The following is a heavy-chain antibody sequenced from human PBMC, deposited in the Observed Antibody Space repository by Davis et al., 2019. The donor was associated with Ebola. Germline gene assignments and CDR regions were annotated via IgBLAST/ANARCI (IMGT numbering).Heavy chain of an antibody. CDR2: IIPILGIA. CDR3: ARDSAPLEYYYGMDV. D-gene: IGHD1-1*01. Sequence: AASVKVSCKASGGTFSSYAISWVRQAPGQGLEWMGRIIPILGIANYAQKLQGRVTITADKSTSTAYMELSSLRSEDTAVYYCARDSAPLEYYYGMDVWGQGTTVTVSS. CDR1: GGTFSSYA. J-gene: IGHJ6*02. V-gene: IGHV1-69*04.